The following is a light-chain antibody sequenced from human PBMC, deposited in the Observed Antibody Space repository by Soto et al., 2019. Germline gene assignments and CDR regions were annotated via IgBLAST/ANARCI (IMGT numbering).Light chain of an antibody. CDR3: CSYAGSYTWV. V-gene: IGLV2-11*01. CDR1: SSDVGGYNF. J-gene: IGLJ1*01. CDR2: DVS. Sequence: QSALTQPRSVSGSPGQSVTISCTGTSSDVGGYNFVSWYQQHPGKAPKLMIYDVSKRPSGVPDRFSGSKSGNTASLTISGLQAEDESDYYCCSYAGSYTWVFGPGTKLTVL.